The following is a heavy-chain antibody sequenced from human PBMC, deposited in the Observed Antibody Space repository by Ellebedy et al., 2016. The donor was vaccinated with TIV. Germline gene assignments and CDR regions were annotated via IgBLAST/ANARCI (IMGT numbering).Heavy chain of an antibody. D-gene: IGHD1-1*01. CDR1: GYTFTSYY. J-gene: IGHJ5*02. V-gene: IGHV1-46*01. CDR2: INPSGGST. CDR3: ARDTERRLFDP. Sequence: ASVKVSCXASGYTFTSYYMHWVRQAPGQGLEWMGIINPSGGSTSYAQKFQGRVTMTRDTSTSTVYMELSRLRSDDTAVYYCARDTERRLFDPWGQGTLVTVSS.